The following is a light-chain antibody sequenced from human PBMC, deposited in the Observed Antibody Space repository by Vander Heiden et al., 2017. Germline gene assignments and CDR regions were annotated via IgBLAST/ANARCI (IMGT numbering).Light chain of an antibody. J-gene: IGKJ1*01. Sequence: DTKMTQSPSTLSASVGDRVTITCRASQSIITALAWYQQKQRKAPRLLIYKVSTLETGVPSRFSGSGSGTDCTLTITSLQPEDFATYYCQQYNSYWNFGQGTKVELK. CDR3: QQYNSYWN. CDR2: KVS. V-gene: IGKV1-5*03. CDR1: QSIITA.